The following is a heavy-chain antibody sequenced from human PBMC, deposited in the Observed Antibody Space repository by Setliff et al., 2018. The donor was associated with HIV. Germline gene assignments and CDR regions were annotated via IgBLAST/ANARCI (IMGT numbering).Heavy chain of an antibody. V-gene: IGHV4-31*03. D-gene: IGHD3-22*01. CDR1: GDSISSITYS. Sequence: LSRTCTVSGDSISSITYSWNWIRQLPGKGLEWIGHIYTSGNADYNPSLKSRLSISVDTSKKHFSLKLSSVTAADTAVYYCAADTGFYFDSTGYSTAFDIWGPGTMVTVSS. CDR2: IYTSGNA. CDR3: AADTGFYFDSTGYSTAFDI. J-gene: IGHJ3*02.